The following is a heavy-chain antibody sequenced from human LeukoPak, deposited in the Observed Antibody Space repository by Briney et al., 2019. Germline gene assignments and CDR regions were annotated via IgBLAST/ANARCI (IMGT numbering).Heavy chain of an antibody. V-gene: IGHV1-18*01. D-gene: IGHD6-13*01. CDR2: ISAYNGNT. CDR3: ARVVEQQLVWGLDWFDP. J-gene: IGHJ5*02. Sequence: ASVKVSCKASGYTFTSYGISWVRQAPGQGLEWMGWISAYNGNTNYAQKLQGRVTMTTDTSTSTAYMELRSLRSDDTAVYYCARVVEQQLVWGLDWFDPWGQGTLVTVSS. CDR1: GYTFTSYG.